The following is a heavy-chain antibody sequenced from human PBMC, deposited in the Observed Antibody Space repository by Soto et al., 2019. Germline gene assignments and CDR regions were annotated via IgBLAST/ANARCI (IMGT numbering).Heavy chain of an antibody. CDR2: IHHSGST. CDR1: GGSFSGYY. V-gene: IGHV4-34*01. CDR3: ARVGVPYCVSTSCYALDF. Sequence: QVQLQQWGAGLLKPSETLSLTCAVYGGSFSGYYWIWIRQPPEKGLEWIGQIHHSGSTNYNPSLQRRVTISVDTSKNPFSLNLTSVTAADTAVYYCARVGVPYCVSTSCYALDFWGQGTLVTVSS. J-gene: IGHJ4*02. D-gene: IGHD2-2*01.